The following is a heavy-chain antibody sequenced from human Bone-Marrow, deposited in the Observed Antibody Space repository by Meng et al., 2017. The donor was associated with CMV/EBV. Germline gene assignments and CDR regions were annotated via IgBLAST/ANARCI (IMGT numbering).Heavy chain of an antibody. J-gene: IGHJ5*02. CDR1: GFTFSSYA. V-gene: IGHV3-30*04. CDR2: ISYDGSNK. D-gene: IGHD2-21*01. CDR3: ARDRVEALGNWLDP. Sequence: GGSLRLSCAASGFTFSSYAMHWVRQAPGKGLEWVATISYDGSNKHHADSVKGRITISRDNSKNTLYLQINSQTTEDTAVYYCARDRVEALGNWLDPWGQGTLVTVSS.